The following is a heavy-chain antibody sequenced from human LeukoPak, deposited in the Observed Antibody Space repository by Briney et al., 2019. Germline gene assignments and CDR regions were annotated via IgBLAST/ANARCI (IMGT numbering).Heavy chain of an antibody. Sequence: GGSLRLSCAASGFTSSNYVMSWVRQAPGKGLEWVSGISGSGGRIHYTDSVKGRFTISRDNSKNTLYLQMNSLRAEDTAVYYCAKGQTYNDFWSGSNFDYWGQRTLVTVSS. CDR3: AKGQTYNDFWSGSNFDY. V-gene: IGHV3-23*01. J-gene: IGHJ4*02. CDR2: ISGSGGRI. D-gene: IGHD3-3*01. CDR1: GFTSSNYV.